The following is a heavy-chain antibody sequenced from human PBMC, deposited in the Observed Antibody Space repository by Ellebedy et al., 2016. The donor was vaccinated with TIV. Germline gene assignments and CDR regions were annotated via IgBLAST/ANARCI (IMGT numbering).Heavy chain of an antibody. Sequence: ASVQVSCXASGYTFTSYGISWVRQAPGQGLEWMGWISGYNGNTNYAQKLQGRVSMTTDTSTSTTYMELRSLRSDDTALYYCARDRASVDTAMATPRVMDVWGQGTTVTVSS. J-gene: IGHJ6*02. V-gene: IGHV1-18*04. CDR1: GYTFTSYG. CDR3: ARDRASVDTAMATPRVMDV. D-gene: IGHD5-18*01. CDR2: ISGYNGNT.